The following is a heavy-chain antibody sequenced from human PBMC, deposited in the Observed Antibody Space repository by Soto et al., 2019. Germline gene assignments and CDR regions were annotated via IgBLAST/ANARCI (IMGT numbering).Heavy chain of an antibody. CDR1: GYTFTSYH. CDR2: SSAYNGNT. Sequence: QVQLVQSGAEVKKPGASVKVSCKASGYTFTSYHITWVRQAPGQGLEWMGWSSAYNGNTNYAQKRXGTVNMTTDTSTTTAYIELRSPRSADTATYNRARDSAAPREWGQGTMVTVSA. J-gene: IGHJ4*02. V-gene: IGHV1-18*01. CDR3: ARDSAAPRE.